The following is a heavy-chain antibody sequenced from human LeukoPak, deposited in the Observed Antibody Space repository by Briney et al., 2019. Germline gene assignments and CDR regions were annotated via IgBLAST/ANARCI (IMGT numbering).Heavy chain of an antibody. Sequence: PSETLSLTCTVSGGSISSSSYYWGWIRQPPGKGLEWIGSIYYSGSTYYNPSLKSRVTISVDTSKNQFSLKLSSVTAADTAVYYCARRQWLVLSYFDLWGRGTLVTVSS. CDR3: ARRQWLVLSYFDL. D-gene: IGHD6-19*01. CDR1: GGSISSSSYY. V-gene: IGHV4-39*01. J-gene: IGHJ2*01. CDR2: IYYSGST.